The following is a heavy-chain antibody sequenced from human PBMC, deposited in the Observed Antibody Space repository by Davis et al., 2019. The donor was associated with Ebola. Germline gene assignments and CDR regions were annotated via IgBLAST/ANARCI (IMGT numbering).Heavy chain of an antibody. D-gene: IGHD2-2*01. CDR3: ARRYCSSTSCFSRYYMDV. J-gene: IGHJ6*03. Sequence: PGGSLRLSCKGSGYSFTSYWIGWVRQMPGKGLEWMGIIYPGDSDTRYSPSFQGQVTISADKSISTAYLQWSSLKASDTAMYYCARRYCSSTSCFSRYYMDVWGKGTTVTVSS. CDR2: IYPGDSDT. V-gene: IGHV5-51*01. CDR1: GYSFTSYW.